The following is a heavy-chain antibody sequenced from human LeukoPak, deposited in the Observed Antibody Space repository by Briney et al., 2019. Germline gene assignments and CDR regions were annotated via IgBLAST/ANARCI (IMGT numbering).Heavy chain of an antibody. V-gene: IGHV1-18*01. CDR2: ISAYNGNT. D-gene: IGHD2-8*01. Sequence: ASVKVSCKASGYTFTSYGISWVRQAPGQGLEWMGWISAYNGNTNYAQKLQGRVTMTTDTSTSTAYMELRSLRSDDTAVYYCARGWRDCTNGVCYTDYWGQGTLVTVSS. CDR1: GYTFTSYG. J-gene: IGHJ4*02. CDR3: ARGWRDCTNGVCYTDY.